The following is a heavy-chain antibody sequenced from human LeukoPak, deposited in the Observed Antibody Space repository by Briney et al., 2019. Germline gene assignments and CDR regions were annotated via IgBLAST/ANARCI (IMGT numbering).Heavy chain of an antibody. Sequence: ASVKVSCKASGYTFTGYYMHWVRQAPGQGLEWMGWINPNSGGTNYAQKFQGRVTMTRNTSINTAYMELSSLRSEDTAVYYCARDFNDYSYYYMDVWGKGTTVTISS. CDR3: ARDFNDYSYYYMDV. CDR1: GYTFTGYY. CDR2: INPNSGGT. J-gene: IGHJ6*03. D-gene: IGHD2-8*01. V-gene: IGHV1-2*02.